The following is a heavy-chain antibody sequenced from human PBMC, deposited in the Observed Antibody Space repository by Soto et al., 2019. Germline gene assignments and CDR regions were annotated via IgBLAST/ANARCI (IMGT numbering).Heavy chain of an antibody. J-gene: IGHJ4*02. CDR2: IYHSGST. V-gene: IGHV4-4*02. CDR1: GVSIKSDNW. D-gene: IGHD2-15*01. Sequence: QVQLQESGPRLAKPSETLALVCSVSGVSIKSDNWWSWVRQSPGGGLEWIGEIYHSGSTTYHPSLNSRVTMSVDKSQNLFSLRLTSVTAADTAIYYCAQTESVSVAAGFDSWGQGILVTVSP. CDR3: AQTESVSVAAGFDS.